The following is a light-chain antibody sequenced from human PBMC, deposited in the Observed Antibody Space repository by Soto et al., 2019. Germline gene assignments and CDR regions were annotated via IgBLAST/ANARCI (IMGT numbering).Light chain of an antibody. V-gene: IGKV3-15*01. CDR2: ATS. Sequence: TVMTQSPATLSVSPGETATLSCTASRSIGDSLAWYHVKPGQAPRLLISATSTRATGIPDRFRGSGSGTYVTLTIISRQPEDSAVYYCQQYNFWPGLTFGGGTRVEIK. J-gene: IGKJ4*01. CDR3: QQYNFWPGLT. CDR1: RSIGDS.